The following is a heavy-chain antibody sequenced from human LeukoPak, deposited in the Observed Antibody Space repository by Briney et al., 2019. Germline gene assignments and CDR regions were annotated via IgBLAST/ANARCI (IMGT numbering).Heavy chain of an antibody. CDR1: GGSINDYY. J-gene: IGHJ5*02. Sequence: PSETLSLTCTVSGGSINDYYWTWMRQAPGKGLEWIGYISNSGTTDYNPSLKGRVTMSVDTSKNGFSLNLTSVSAADTAMYYCARVVRGAVTSNWFDPWGQGTLVTVSS. V-gene: IGHV4-59*01. D-gene: IGHD4-17*01. CDR2: ISNSGTT. CDR3: ARVVRGAVTSNWFDP.